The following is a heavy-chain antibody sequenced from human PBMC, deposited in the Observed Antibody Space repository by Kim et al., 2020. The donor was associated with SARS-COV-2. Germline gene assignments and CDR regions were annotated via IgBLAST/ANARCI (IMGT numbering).Heavy chain of an antibody. V-gene: IGHV3-7*01. J-gene: IGHJ6*01. CDR1: GFIFGDYW. Sequence: GGSLRLSCEAFGFIFGDYWMTWVRQPPGKGLEWVANIKLDGSERYYGASVEGRFTISRDNAKNSLFLQMNSLRAEDTAMYYCASYARGYWIIDVLRQGTT. CDR3: ASYARGYWIIDV. CDR2: IKLDGSER. D-gene: IGHD2-15*01.